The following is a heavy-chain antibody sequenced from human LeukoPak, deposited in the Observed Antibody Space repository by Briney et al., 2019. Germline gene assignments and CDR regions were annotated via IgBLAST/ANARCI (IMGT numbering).Heavy chain of an antibody. CDR2: IYYSGST. D-gene: IGHD6-6*01. J-gene: IGHJ4*02. Sequence: SATLSITCTVSGGSINSYYWSWIRQPTGKGLEWIGYIYYSGSTNYNPSLKSRVTISVDTSKNQFSLKLSSVTAADTAVYYYARVHESIDYWGQGTLVTVSS. CDR3: ARVHESIDY. CDR1: GGSINSYY. V-gene: IGHV4-59*01.